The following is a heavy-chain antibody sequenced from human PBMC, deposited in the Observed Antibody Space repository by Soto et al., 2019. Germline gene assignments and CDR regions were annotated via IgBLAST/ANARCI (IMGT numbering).Heavy chain of an antibody. CDR1: GGSISSGDYY. CDR2: IYYSGST. Sequence: SETLSLTCVVSGGSISSGDYYWSWIRQPPGKGLEWIGYIYYSGSTYYNPSLKSRVTISVDTSKNQFSLKLSSVTAADTAVYYCAGLQSMRLSGLDPWGQGTLVTVS. J-gene: IGHJ5*02. V-gene: IGHV4-30-4*01. CDR3: AGLQSMRLSGLDP. D-gene: IGHD3-16*02.